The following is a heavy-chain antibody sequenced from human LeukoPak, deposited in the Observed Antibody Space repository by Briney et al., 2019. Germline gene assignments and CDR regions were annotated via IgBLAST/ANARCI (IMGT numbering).Heavy chain of an antibody. CDR2: ISSSSSYI. V-gene: IGHV3-21*01. D-gene: IGHD2-8*01. Sequence: GGSLRLXCAASGFTFSSYSMNWVRQAPGKGLEWVSSISSSSSYIYYADSVKGRFTISRDNAKNSLYLQMNSLRAEDTAVYYCASYNLYCTNGVCSNWFDPWGQGTLVTVSS. CDR1: GFTFSSYS. CDR3: ASYNLYCTNGVCSNWFDP. J-gene: IGHJ5*02.